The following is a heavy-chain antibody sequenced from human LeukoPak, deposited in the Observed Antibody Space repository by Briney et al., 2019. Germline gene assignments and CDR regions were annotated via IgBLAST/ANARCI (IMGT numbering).Heavy chain of an antibody. CDR2: IRYDGSNK. CDR3: AKDGGGYYPSYYYYMDV. V-gene: IGHV3-30*02. Sequence: GGSLRLSCVASGFTFDDYGMHWVRQAPGKGLEWVAFIRYDGSNKYYADSVKGRFTISRDNSKNTLYLQMNSLRAEDTAVYYCAKDGGGYYPSYYYYMDVWGKGTTVTISS. D-gene: IGHD3-22*01. J-gene: IGHJ6*03. CDR1: GFTFDDYG.